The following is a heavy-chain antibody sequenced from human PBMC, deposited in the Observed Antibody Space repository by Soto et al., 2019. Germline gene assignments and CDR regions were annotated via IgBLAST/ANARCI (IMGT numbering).Heavy chain of an antibody. CDR2: IYYSGST. V-gene: IGHV4-31*03. CDR1: GGSISSGGYY. CDR3: ARGDIVVVTAKGSFDY. Sequence: QVQLQESGPGLVKPSQTLSLTCTVSGGSISSGGYYWSWIRQHPGKGLEWIGYIYYSGSTYYNPSLKSRVTISVDTSKTQFSLKLRSVTAADTAVYYCARGDIVVVTAKGSFDYWGQGTLVTVSS. J-gene: IGHJ4*02. D-gene: IGHD2-21*02.